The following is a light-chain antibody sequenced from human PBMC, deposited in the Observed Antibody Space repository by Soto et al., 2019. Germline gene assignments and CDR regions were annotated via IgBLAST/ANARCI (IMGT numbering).Light chain of an antibody. CDR2: GAS. CDR3: QQYNDWPTIT. Sequence: EIVMTQSPATLSVPPGDRATLSCRASQSVSSDVAWYQQKPGQAPRLLIYGASTRATGIPARFSGSGSGTEFTLTISSLQSEDFAVYYCQQYNDWPTITFGQGTRLEIK. J-gene: IGKJ5*01. V-gene: IGKV3-15*01. CDR1: QSVSSD.